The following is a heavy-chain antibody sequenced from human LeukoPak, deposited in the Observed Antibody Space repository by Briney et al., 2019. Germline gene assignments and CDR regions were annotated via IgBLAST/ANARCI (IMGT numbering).Heavy chain of an antibody. CDR3: ARDLRGASVGGYYYYYMDV. CDR2: INPNSGGT. V-gene: IGHV1-2*02. CDR1: GYTFTGYY. Sequence: ASVTVSCKASGYTFTGYYMHWVRQAPGQGLEWMGWINPNSGGTNYAQKFQGRVTMTRDTSISTAYMGLSRLRSDDTAVYYCARDLRGASVGGYYYYYMDVWGKGTTVTVSS. J-gene: IGHJ6*03. D-gene: IGHD3-10*01.